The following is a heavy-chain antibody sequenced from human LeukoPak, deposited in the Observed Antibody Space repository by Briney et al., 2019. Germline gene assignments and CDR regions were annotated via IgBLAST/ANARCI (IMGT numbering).Heavy chain of an antibody. D-gene: IGHD6-6*01. V-gene: IGHV3-23*01. CDR2: VSGSATNT. J-gene: IGHJ4*02. CDR1: GFTFSNYA. Sequence: GGSLRLSCAASGFTFSNYAMSWVRQAPGKGLEWVSSVSGSATNTYYADSVKGRFTISRDTSENTLYLQMNSLRAEDTAVYYCAKGRCSNSRYLADSWGQGTLVTVSS. CDR3: AKGRCSNSRYLADS.